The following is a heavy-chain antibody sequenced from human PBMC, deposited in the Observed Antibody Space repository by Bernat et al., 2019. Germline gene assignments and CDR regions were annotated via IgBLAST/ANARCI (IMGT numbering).Heavy chain of an antibody. CDR2: ISGDGNER. CDR3: AKDFLGMGYLLDF. V-gene: IGHV3-30*18. J-gene: IGHJ4*02. Sequence: VYLVESGGGVVRPGRSLRLSCATSGFIFRNYGIHWVRQAPGKGLEWVSAISGDGNERHYAESVKGRFTISRDNSKNTVYLQMSSLRIEDTAIYYCAKDFLGMGYLLDFWGQGTLASVSS. CDR1: GFIFRNYG. D-gene: IGHD2-8*01.